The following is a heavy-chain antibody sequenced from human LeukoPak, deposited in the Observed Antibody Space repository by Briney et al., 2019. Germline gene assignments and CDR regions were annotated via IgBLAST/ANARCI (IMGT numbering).Heavy chain of an antibody. Sequence: PGGSLRLSCVASGFTFSDYWMSWVRQAPGKGLEWVANINQDGSEKYFVDSVKGRFTISRDNAKNSLYLHMNSLRPDDTAVYYCARGRSITILRGVAISDGFDIWGQGTKVTVS. V-gene: IGHV3-7*02. CDR1: GFTFSDYW. D-gene: IGHD3-10*01. CDR2: INQDGSEK. J-gene: IGHJ3*02. CDR3: ARGRSITILRGVAISDGFDI.